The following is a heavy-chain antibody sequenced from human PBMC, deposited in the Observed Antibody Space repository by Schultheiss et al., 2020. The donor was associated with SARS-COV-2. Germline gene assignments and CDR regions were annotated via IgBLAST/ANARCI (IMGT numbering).Heavy chain of an antibody. CDR1: GFTFSSYA. V-gene: IGHV3-15*01. CDR2: IKSKTDGGTT. CDR3: TTDVTTPTKSGWFDP. D-gene: IGHD1-14*01. Sequence: GGSLRLSCAASGFTFSSYAMSWVRQAPGKGLEWVGRIKSKTDGGTTDYAAPVKGRFTISRDDSKNTLYLQMNSLKTEDTAVYYCTTDVTTPTKSGWFDPWGQGTLVTVSS. J-gene: IGHJ5*02.